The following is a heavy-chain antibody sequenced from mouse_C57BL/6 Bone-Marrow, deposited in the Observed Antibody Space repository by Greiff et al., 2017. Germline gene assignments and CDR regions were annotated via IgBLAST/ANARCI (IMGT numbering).Heavy chain of an antibody. Sequence: DVHLVESGGDLVKPGGSLKLSCAASGFTFSSYGMSWVRQTPDKRLEWVATISSGGSYTYYPDSVKGRFTISRDNAKNTLYLQMSSLKSEDTAMYYCARTGGYYAMDYWGQGTSVTVSS. CDR1: GFTFSSYG. J-gene: IGHJ4*01. V-gene: IGHV5-6*01. CDR3: ARTGGYYAMDY. CDR2: ISSGGSYT.